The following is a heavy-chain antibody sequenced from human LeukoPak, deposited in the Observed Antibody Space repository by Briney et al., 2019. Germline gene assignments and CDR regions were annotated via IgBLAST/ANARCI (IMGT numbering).Heavy chain of an antibody. V-gene: IGHV4-34*01. CDR3: ARGGRIFPKPIKKSDY. J-gene: IGHJ4*02. Sequence: GSLRLSCAASGFIFSSYWMSWVRQPPGKGLEWIGEINHSGSTNYNPSLKSRVTISVDTSKNQFSLMLSSVTAADTAVYYCARGGRIFPKPIKKSDYWGQGTLVTVSS. CDR1: GFIFSSYW. CDR2: INHSGST. D-gene: IGHD2/OR15-2a*01.